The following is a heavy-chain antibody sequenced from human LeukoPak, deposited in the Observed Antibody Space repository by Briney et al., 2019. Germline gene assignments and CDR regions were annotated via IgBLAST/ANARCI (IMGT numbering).Heavy chain of an antibody. J-gene: IGHJ4*02. CDR2: ISSSGSTI. D-gene: IGHD5-12*01. Sequence: PGGSLRLSCAASGFTFSAYYMSWVRQAPGKGLEWVSYISSSGSTIYYADSVKGRFTISRDNAKSSLYLQMNSLRAEDTAVYYCARDNRVDGSFDYWGQGTLVTVSS. V-gene: IGHV3-11*04. CDR3: ARDNRVDGSFDY. CDR1: GFTFSAYY.